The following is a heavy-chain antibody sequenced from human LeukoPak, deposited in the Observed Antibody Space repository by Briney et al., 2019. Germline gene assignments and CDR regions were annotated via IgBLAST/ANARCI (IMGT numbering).Heavy chain of an antibody. CDR2: VYTTGST. Sequence: SETLSLTCTVSGDSISTNYWSWIRQPAGKGLEWIGRVYTTGSTNYNPSLKSRLTISVDTSKNQFSLKLSSVTAADTAVYYCARSGFRSGLNFDSWGQGALVTVSS. J-gene: IGHJ4*02. CDR1: GDSISTNY. CDR3: ARSGFRSGLNFDS. V-gene: IGHV4-4*07. D-gene: IGHD3-3*01.